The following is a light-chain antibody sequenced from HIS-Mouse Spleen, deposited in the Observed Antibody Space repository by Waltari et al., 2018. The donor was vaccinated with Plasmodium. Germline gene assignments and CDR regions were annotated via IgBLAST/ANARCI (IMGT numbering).Light chain of an antibody. CDR2: DNN. V-gene: IGLV1-51*01. Sequence: QSVLTQPPSVSAAPGQKVTISCTGSSSHIGHNYLSLYQQLPGTAPKLLIYDNNKRPSGIPDRFSGSKSGTSATLGITGLQTGDEADYYCGTWDSSLSAGVFGGGTKLTVL. CDR3: GTWDSSLSAGV. CDR1: SSHIGHNY. J-gene: IGLJ3*02.